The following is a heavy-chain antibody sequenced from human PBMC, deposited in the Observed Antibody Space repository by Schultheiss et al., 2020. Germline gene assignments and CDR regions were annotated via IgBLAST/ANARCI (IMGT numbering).Heavy chain of an antibody. D-gene: IGHD1-26*01. CDR3: ARLVGASPWFDP. CDR1: GYTFTSSA. CDR2: IVVGSGNT. V-gene: IGHV1-58*02. J-gene: IGHJ5*02. Sequence: SVKVSCKASGYTFTSSAMQWVRQARGQRLEWIGWIVVGSGNTGYAQKFQGRVTMTRNTSISTAYMELSSLRSEDTAVYYCARLVGASPWFDPWGQGTLVTVSS.